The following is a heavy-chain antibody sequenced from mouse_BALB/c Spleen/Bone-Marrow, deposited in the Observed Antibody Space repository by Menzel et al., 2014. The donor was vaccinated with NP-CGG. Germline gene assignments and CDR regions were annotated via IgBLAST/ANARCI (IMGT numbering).Heavy chain of an antibody. CDR3: ARGGGNYPYAMDY. V-gene: IGHV1S56*01. CDR2: IYPGNVNT. CDR1: GYTFTSYC. D-gene: IGHD2-1*01. J-gene: IGHJ4*01. Sequence: QVQLQQSGPELVKPGTSVRISCKASGYTFTSYCIHWVKQRPGQGLEWIGWIYPGNVNTKYNERFKGKATLTTDKSSSTAYMQLSSLTSEDSAVYFCARGGGNYPYAMDYWGQGTSVTVSS.